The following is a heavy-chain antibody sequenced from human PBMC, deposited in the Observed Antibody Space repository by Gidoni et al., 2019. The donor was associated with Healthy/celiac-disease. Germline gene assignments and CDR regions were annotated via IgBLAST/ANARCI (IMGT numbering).Heavy chain of an antibody. D-gene: IGHD3-9*01. V-gene: IGHV3-23*04. J-gene: IGHJ6*02. CDR1: GFTFSSYA. CDR3: AKDRGYDILTGYYVYYYYYGMDV. Sequence: EVQLVESGGGLVQPGGSLSLSCAASGFTFSSYAMSWVRQAPGKGLELVSAISGSGGSTYYADSVKGRFTISRDNSKNTLYLQMNSLRAEDTAVYYCAKDRGYDILTGYYVYYYYYGMDVWGQGTTVTVSS. CDR2: ISGSGGST.